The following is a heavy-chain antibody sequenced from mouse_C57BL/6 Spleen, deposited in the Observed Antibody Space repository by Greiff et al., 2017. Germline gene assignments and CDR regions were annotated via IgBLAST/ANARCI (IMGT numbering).Heavy chain of an antibody. Sequence: EVQLQQSGPELVKPGASVKISCKASGYSFTSYYMNWVKQSPEKSLEWIGEINPSTGGTTYNQKFKAKATLTVDKSSSTAYMQLKSLTSEDSAVYYCARGTVVYFDYWGQGTTLTVSS. CDR3: ARGTVVYFDY. CDR1: GYSFTSYY. CDR2: INPSTGGT. V-gene: IGHV1-42*01. D-gene: IGHD1-1*01. J-gene: IGHJ2*01.